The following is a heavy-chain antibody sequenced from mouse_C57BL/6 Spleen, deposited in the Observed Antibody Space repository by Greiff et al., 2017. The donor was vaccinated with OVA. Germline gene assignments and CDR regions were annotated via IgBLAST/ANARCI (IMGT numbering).Heavy chain of an antibody. V-gene: IGHV10-1*01. Sequence: DVMLVESGGGLVQPKGSLKLSCAASGFSFNTYAMNWVRQAPGKGLEWVARIRSKSNNYATYYADSVKDRFTISRDDSESMLYLQMNSLKTEDTAMYYCVRRSDFLYYAMDYWGQGTSVTVSS. J-gene: IGHJ4*01. CDR2: IRSKSNNYAT. CDR1: GFSFNTYA. CDR3: VRRSDFLYYAMDY. D-gene: IGHD2-4*01.